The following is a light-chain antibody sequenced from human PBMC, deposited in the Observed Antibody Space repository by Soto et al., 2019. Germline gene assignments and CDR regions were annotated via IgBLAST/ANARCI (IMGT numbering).Light chain of an antibody. CDR1: SSDVGGYNY. J-gene: IGLJ2*01. CDR3: SSYTSSSTYVL. Sequence: QLVLTQPASVSGSPGQSITISCTGTSSDVGGYNYVSWYQQHPGKAPKLMIYEVSNRPSGVSNRFSGSKSGNTASLTISGLQAEDEADYYCSSYTSSSTYVLFGGGTKLTVL. CDR2: EVS. V-gene: IGLV2-14*01.